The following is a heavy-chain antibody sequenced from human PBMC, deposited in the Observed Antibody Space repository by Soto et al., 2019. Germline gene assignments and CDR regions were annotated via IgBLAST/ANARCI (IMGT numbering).Heavy chain of an antibody. Sequence: QVQLVESGGGVVQPGRSLRLSCEASGFTFSSYGMHWVRQAPGKGLEWVAVISYDGSNKYYADSVKGRFTISRDNSKNTLYLQMNSLRAEDTAVYYCAKDRQAYYDFWSGIGAFDYWGQGTLVTVSS. CDR2: ISYDGSNK. D-gene: IGHD3-3*01. J-gene: IGHJ4*02. CDR1: GFTFSSYG. CDR3: AKDRQAYYDFWSGIGAFDY. V-gene: IGHV3-30*18.